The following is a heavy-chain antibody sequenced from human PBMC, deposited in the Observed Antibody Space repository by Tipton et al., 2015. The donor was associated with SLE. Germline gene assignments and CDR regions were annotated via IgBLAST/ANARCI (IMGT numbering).Heavy chain of an antibody. J-gene: IGHJ3*02. D-gene: IGHD6-19*01. Sequence: QVQLVQSGAEVKKPGASVKVSCKDSGYTFTGYSIHWVRQAPGQGLEWMAWINPNSGGTNYALKFQGRVTMTRDTSISTAYMDLSRLRSDDTAVYYCARGLSKSPSSAFDIWGQGTMVTVSS. CDR1: GYTFTGYS. CDR3: ARGLSKSPSSAFDI. V-gene: IGHV1-2*02. CDR2: INPNSGGT.